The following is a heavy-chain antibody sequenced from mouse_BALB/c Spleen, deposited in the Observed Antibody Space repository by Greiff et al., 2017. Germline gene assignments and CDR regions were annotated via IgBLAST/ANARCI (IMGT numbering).Heavy chain of an antibody. CDR3: ARGGLLRYYAMDY. D-gene: IGHD1-1*01. V-gene: IGHV5-17*02. CDR1: GFTFSSFG. J-gene: IGHJ4*01. CDR2: ISSGSSTI. Sequence: EVMLVESGGGLVQPGGSRKLSCAASGFTFSSFGMHWVRQAPEKGLEWVAYISSGSSTIYYADTVKGRFTISRDNPKNTLFLQMTSLRSEDTAMYYCARGGLLRYYAMDYWGQGTSVTVSS.